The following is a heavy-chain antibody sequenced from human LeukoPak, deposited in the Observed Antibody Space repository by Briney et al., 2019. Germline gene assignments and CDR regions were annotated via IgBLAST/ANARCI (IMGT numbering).Heavy chain of an antibody. CDR3: ARGVEPLAANTLAY. Sequence: GESLRLSCAASGFTVITNDMTWVRQAPGKGLEWVSVLYSDGNTKYADSVQGRFTISRDNSKNTLYLEMNSLSPDDTAVYYCARGVEPLAANTLAYWGQGTLVTVSS. V-gene: IGHV3-53*01. CDR1: GFTVITND. D-gene: IGHD1-14*01. CDR2: LYSDGNT. J-gene: IGHJ4*02.